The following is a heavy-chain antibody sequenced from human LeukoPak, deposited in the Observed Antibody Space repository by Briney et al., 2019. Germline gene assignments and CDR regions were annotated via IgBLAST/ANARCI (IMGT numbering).Heavy chain of an antibody. CDR3: ARSGYDSSGYTLDY. CDR2: ISSNGGST. CDR1: GFTFSSYA. V-gene: IGHV3-64*01. J-gene: IGHJ4*02. D-gene: IGHD3-22*01. Sequence: PGGSLRLSCAASGFTFSSYAMSWVRQAPGKGLEYVSAISSNGGSTYYANSVKGRFTISRDNSKNTLYLQMGSLRAEDMAVYYCARSGYDSSGYTLDYWGQGTLVTVSS.